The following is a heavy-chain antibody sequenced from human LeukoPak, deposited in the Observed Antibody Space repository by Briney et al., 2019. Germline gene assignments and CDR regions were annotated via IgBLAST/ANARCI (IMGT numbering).Heavy chain of an antibody. D-gene: IGHD3-10*01. Sequence: PGGSLRLSCAASGFTFSSYTMSWVRQAPGKGLEWVSTITTSDGNTYYADSVKGRFTISRDNSKNTLYLQMNSLRAEDTAVYYCARDSGYPTGYFDYWGQGTLVTVSS. CDR3: ARDSGYPTGYFDY. J-gene: IGHJ4*02. V-gene: IGHV3-23*01. CDR2: ITTSDGNT. CDR1: GFTFSSYT.